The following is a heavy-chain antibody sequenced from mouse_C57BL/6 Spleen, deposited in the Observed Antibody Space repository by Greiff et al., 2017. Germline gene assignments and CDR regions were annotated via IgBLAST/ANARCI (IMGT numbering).Heavy chain of an antibody. CDR3: TRGTAQATWFAY. CDR1: GFTFSSYA. Sequence: EVQRVESGEGLVKPGGSLKLSCAASGFTFSSYAMSWVRQTPEKRLEWVAYISSGGDYIYYADTVKGRFTISRDNARNTLYLQMSSLKSEDTAMYYCTRGTAQATWFAYCGQGTLVTVSA. V-gene: IGHV5-9-1*02. D-gene: IGHD3-2*02. CDR2: ISSGGDYI. J-gene: IGHJ3*01.